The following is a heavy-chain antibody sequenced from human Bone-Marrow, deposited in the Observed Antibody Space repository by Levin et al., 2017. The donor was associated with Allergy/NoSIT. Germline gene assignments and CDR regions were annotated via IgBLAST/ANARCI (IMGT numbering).Heavy chain of an antibody. J-gene: IGHJ4*02. D-gene: IGHD1-26*01. CDR1: GFTFFNVW. CDR3: TTVKPPPAWDLSFDY. Sequence: TAGGSLRLSCTISGFTFFNVWMNWVRQAPGKGLEWVGRIKSKADGETTDYAAPVKGRFTISRDDSKNTLYLQMNSLKTEDTAVYYCTTVKPPPAWDLSFDYWGQGTLVTVSS. CDR2: IKSKADGETT. V-gene: IGHV3-15*01.